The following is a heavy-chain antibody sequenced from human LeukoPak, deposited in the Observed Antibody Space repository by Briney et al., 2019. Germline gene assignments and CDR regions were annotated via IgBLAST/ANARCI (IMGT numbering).Heavy chain of an antibody. D-gene: IGHD5-18*01. CDR2: ITSNIYT. Sequence: GGSLRLSCAASGFTFSTYSLNWVRQAPGKGLEWVSCITSNIYTYYADSVRGRFTISRDNSQNSVYLVMNSLRAEDTAVYYCARERDTSMVALDSWGQGTLVTVSS. CDR3: ARERDTSMVALDS. CDR1: GFTFSTYS. V-gene: IGHV3-21*06. J-gene: IGHJ4*02.